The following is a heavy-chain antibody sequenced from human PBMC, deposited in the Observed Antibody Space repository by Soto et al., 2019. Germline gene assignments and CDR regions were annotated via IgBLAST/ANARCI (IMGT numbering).Heavy chain of an antibody. Sequence: QVQLVESGGGVVQPGRSLRLSCAASGFTFSSYAMHWVRQAPGKGLEWVAVISYDGSNKYYADSVKGRFTISRGNSKNTLYLQMNSLRAEDTAVYYCAREGWELLSVGDIWGQGTMVTVSS. CDR1: GFTFSSYA. V-gene: IGHV3-30-3*01. D-gene: IGHD1-26*01. J-gene: IGHJ3*02. CDR3: AREGWELLSVGDI. CDR2: ISYDGSNK.